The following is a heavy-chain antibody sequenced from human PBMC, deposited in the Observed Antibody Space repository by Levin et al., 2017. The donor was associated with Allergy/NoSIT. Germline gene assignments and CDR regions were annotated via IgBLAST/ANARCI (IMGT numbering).Heavy chain of an antibody. J-gene: IGHJ4*02. CDR1: GFSLSTSGVG. V-gene: IGHV2-5*02. CDR2: IYWDDDK. D-gene: IGHD3-10*01. CDR3: AHRARAPDGSGSYPY. Sequence: ESGPTLVKPTQTLTLTCTFSGFSLSTSGVGVGWIRQPPGKALEWLALIYWDDDKRYSPSLKSRLTITKDTSKNQVVLTMTNMDHVDTATYYCAHRARAPDGSGSYPYWGQGTLVTVSS.